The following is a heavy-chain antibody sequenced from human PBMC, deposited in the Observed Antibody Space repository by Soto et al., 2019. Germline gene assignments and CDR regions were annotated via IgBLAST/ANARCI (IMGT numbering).Heavy chain of an antibody. Sequence: QVQLVESGGGVVQPGRSLRLSCAASGFTFSPYAMHWVRQAPGKGLEWVAVISYDGGSKDYADSVKGRFTISRDDSKSTVYLQMNSLRTEDTAVYYCGIRGAFAIWGQWTMVTVSS. CDR3: GIRGAFAI. CDR2: ISYDGGSK. D-gene: IGHD3-16*01. J-gene: IGHJ3*02. V-gene: IGHV3-30-3*01. CDR1: GFTFSPYA.